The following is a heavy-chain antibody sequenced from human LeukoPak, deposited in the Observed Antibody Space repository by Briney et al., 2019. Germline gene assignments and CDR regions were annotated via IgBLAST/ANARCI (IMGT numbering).Heavy chain of an antibody. CDR1: GFTFSTCR. CDR3: VREGGSGRPLVY. D-gene: IGHD3-10*01. V-gene: IGHV3-48*01. Sequence: GGSLRLSCAASGFTFSTCRMPWVRQAPGKGLEWVSYIDSGSTTIYYVDSVKGRFTISRDNAKNSLYLEMNSLRVEDTAVYFCVREGGSGRPLVYWGQGTLVTVSS. CDR2: IDSGSTTI. J-gene: IGHJ4*02.